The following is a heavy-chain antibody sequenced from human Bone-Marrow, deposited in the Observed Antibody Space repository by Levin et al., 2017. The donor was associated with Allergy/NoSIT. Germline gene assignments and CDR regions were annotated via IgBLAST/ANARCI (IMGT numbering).Heavy chain of an antibody. Sequence: SETLSLTCTVSGGSISSGDYYWSWIRQSPGKGLEWIGYIYNSGTTYYSPSLKSRVVISGDASKNEFSLELTSVTAADTAMYYCARGSLATYGFDIWGQGNLVTVSS. CDR1: GGSISSGDYY. J-gene: IGHJ4*02. V-gene: IGHV4-30-4*01. D-gene: IGHD3-10*01. CDR3: ARGSLATYGFDI. CDR2: IYNSGTT.